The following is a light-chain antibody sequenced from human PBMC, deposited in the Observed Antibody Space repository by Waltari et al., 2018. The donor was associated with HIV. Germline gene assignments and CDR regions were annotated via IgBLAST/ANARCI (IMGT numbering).Light chain of an antibody. V-gene: IGLV8-61*01. J-gene: IGLJ2*01. CDR1: SGAVSCTHY. Sequence: QTVVTQAPAHSVCHGTTITLTFGVNSGAVSCTHYPSWYQLTPGPAPRCLVYNTDVRSSGVPDRFAGSIVGNRAALTITGAQADDDSFYYCVLYVRSGRVFGGGTKLTVL. CDR3: VLYVRSGRV. CDR2: NTD.